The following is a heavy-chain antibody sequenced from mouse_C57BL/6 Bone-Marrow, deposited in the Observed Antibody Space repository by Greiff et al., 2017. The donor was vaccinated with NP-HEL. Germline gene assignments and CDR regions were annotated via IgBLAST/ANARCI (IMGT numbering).Heavy chain of an antibody. CDR2: IWSDGST. V-gene: IGHV2-6-1*01. CDR1: GFSLTSYG. J-gene: IGHJ4*01. Sequence: VKLMESGPGLVAPSQSLSITCTVSGFSLTSYGVHWVRQPPGKGLEWLVVIWSDGSTTYNSALKSRLSISKDNSKSQVFLKMNSLQTDDTAMYYCARHDYDRYYAMDYWGQGTSVTVSS. D-gene: IGHD2-4*01. CDR3: ARHDYDRYYAMDY.